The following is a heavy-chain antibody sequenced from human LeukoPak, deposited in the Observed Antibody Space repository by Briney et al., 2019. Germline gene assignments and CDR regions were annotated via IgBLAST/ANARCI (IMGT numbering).Heavy chain of an antibody. Sequence: GGSLRLSCAASGFTFSSYGMHWVRQAPGKGLEWVAVISYDGSNKYYADSVKGRFTFSRDNSKNTLYLQMNSLRAEDTAVDYXXXXXMAMVHDYWGQGTLVTVSS. V-gene: IGHV3-30*03. CDR1: GFTFSSYG. CDR2: ISYDGSNK. D-gene: IGHD1-1*01. J-gene: IGHJ4*02. CDR3: XXXXMAMVHDY.